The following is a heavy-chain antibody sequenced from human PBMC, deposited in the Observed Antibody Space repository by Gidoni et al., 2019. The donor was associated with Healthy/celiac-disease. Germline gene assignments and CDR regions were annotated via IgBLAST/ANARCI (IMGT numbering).Heavy chain of an antibody. Sequence: EAQPLESGGGLVQSGGALMLSCAAPGCTFSSYAMSWVRQAPGKGLEWVSAISGSGGSTYYADSVKGRFTISRDNSKNTLYLQMNSLRAEDTAVYYCAKESSPSYYFDYWGQGALVTVSS. J-gene: IGHJ4*02. CDR1: GCTFSSYA. CDR2: ISGSGGST. V-gene: IGHV3-23*01. CDR3: AKESSPSYYFDY.